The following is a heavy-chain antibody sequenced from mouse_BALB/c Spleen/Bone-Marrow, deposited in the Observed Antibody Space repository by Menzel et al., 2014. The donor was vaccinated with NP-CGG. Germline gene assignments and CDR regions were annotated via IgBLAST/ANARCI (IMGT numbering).Heavy chain of an antibody. CDR2: IDPANGNT. V-gene: IGHV14-3*02. J-gene: IGHJ3*01. CDR3: AGYDYYQAWFAY. D-gene: IGHD2-4*01. CDR1: GFNIKDTY. Sequence: EVKLMESGAELVKPGASVKLSCTASGFNIKDTYMHWVKQRPEQGLEWIGRIDPANGNTKYDPKFQGKATITADTSSNTAYLQLSSLTSEDIAVYYCAGYDYYQAWFAYWGQGTLSLSLQ.